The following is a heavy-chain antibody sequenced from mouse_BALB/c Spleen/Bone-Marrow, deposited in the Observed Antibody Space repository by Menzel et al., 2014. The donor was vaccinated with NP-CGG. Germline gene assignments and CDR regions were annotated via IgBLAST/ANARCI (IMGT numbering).Heavy chain of an antibody. CDR1: GFSLTSYG. Sequence: VKLLESGPGLMAPSQSLSITCTVSGFSLTSYGVHWFRQPPGKGLEWLGVIWAGGRTNYNSALMSRLSISKDNSKSQVFLKMDSLQTDDTAMYYCARDSWDAWYFDVWGAGTTVTVSS. J-gene: IGHJ1*01. CDR3: ARDSWDAWYFDV. V-gene: IGHV2-9*02. D-gene: IGHD4-1*01. CDR2: IWAGGRT.